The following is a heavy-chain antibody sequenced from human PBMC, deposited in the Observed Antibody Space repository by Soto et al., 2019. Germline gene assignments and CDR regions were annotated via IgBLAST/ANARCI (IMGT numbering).Heavy chain of an antibody. CDR2: ISWNSGSI. V-gene: IGHV3-9*01. J-gene: IGHJ4*02. Sequence: QPGGSLRLCCAASGFTFDDYAMHWVRQAPGKGLEWVSGISWNSGSIGYADSVKGRFTISRDNAKNSLYLQMNSLRAEDTALYYCAKSRQMVYAIAVFDYWGQGTLVTVSS. CDR1: GFTFDDYA. D-gene: IGHD2-8*01. CDR3: AKSRQMVYAIAVFDY.